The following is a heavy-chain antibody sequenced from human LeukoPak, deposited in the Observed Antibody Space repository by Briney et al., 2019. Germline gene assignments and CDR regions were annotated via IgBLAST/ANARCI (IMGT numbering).Heavy chain of an antibody. CDR2: INTNTGNP. CDR1: GGTFSSYA. J-gene: IGHJ4*02. CDR3: ARGGDILTGHGSPDH. Sequence: GASVKVSCKASGGTFSSYAISWVRQAPGQGLEWMGWINTNTGNPTYAQGFTGRFVFSLDTSVSTAYLEISSLKAEDTAVYYCARGGDILTGHGSPDHWGQGTLVTVSS. D-gene: IGHD3-9*01. V-gene: IGHV7-4-1*02.